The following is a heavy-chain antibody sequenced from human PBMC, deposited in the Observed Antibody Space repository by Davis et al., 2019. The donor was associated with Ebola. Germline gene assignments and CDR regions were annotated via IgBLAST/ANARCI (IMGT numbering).Heavy chain of an antibody. D-gene: IGHD4-11*01. J-gene: IGHJ3*01. CDR2: ISDTGSTT. Sequence: GESLKISCVGSAFTFSSYKFVWVRQAPGKGLEWVSAISDTGSTTNYASSVKGRFTISRDNSKNTIYLQMTSLRTEDTATYYCAKAPTTDDAFDFWGQGTLVTVSS. V-gene: IGHV3-23*01. CDR3: AKAPTTDDAFDF. CDR1: AFTFSSYK.